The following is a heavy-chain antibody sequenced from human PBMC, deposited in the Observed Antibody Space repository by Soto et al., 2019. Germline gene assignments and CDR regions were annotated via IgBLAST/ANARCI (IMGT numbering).Heavy chain of an antibody. Sequence: PVGSLRLSCAASGFTFSDYYMSWIRQAPGKGLEWVSYITNSGGTIYYADSVKGRFTISRDNAKTSLFLQMNSLRAEDTAVYYCARGNALFDHWGQGTLVTVSS. CDR3: ARGNALFDH. V-gene: IGHV3-11*01. J-gene: IGHJ4*02. CDR1: GFTFSDYY. CDR2: ITNSGGTI. D-gene: IGHD2-2*01.